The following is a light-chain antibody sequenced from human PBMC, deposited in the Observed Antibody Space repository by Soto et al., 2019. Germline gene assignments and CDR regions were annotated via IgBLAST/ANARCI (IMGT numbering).Light chain of an antibody. Sequence: EIVLTQSPGTLSLSPGERATLSCRASQSVSSRCLAWYQQKPGQAPRLLIYGASSRATGIPDRFSGSGSGTDFTLTISRPEPEDFAMYYCQQYGSSPLTFGGGTKVDIK. CDR2: GAS. CDR3: QQYGSSPLT. CDR1: QSVSSRC. J-gene: IGKJ4*01. V-gene: IGKV3-20*01.